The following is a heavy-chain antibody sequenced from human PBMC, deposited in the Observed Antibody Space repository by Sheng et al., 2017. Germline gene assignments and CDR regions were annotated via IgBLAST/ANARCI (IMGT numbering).Heavy chain of an antibody. J-gene: IGHJ5*02. CDR2: IIPIFGTA. CDR3: ARVPSSYYDFWSGYYVFDP. CDR1: GGTFSSYA. V-gene: IGHV1-69*05. D-gene: IGHD3-3*01. Sequence: QVQLVQSGAEVKKPGSSVKVSCKASGGTFSSYAISWVRQAPGQGLEWMGGIIPIFGTANYAQKFQGRVTITTDESTSTAYMELSSLRSEDTAVYYCARVPSSYYDFWSGYYVFDPWGQGTLVTVSS.